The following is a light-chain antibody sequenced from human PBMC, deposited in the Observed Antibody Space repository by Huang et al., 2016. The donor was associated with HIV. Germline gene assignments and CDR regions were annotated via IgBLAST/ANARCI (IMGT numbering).Light chain of an antibody. V-gene: IGKV2-28*01. CDR1: QSLPESNTYPY. CDR2: LAS. Sequence: DIVMTQSPLSLSVNLGESASISCRSSQSLPESNTYPYLDWYVQKPGQSPRLLIYLASTRATGVPERFSGSGSGTDFTLKISGVEAEDVGVYYCMQALQTPRTFGQGTRVEI. CDR3: MQALQTPRT. J-gene: IGKJ1*01.